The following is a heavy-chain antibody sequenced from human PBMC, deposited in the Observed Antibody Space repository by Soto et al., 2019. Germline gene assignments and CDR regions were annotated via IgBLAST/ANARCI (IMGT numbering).Heavy chain of an antibody. V-gene: IGHV1-18*01. J-gene: IGHJ6*03. CDR1: GYTFTSYG. Sequence: GASVKVSCKASGYTFTSYGISWVRQAPGQGLEWMGWVSAYNGNTNYAQKLQGRVTMTTDTSTSTAYMELRSLRSDDTAVYYCARVVGVVVPAATLDYYYYYMDVWGKGTTVTVSS. CDR3: ARVVGVVVPAATLDYYYYYMDV. D-gene: IGHD2-2*01. CDR2: VSAYNGNT.